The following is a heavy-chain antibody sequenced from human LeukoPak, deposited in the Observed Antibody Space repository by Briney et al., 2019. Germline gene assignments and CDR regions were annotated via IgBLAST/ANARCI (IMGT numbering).Heavy chain of an antibody. D-gene: IGHD6-13*01. V-gene: IGHV3-7*03. CDR2: IKQDGSEK. CDR1: GFTFSHYW. Sequence: GGSLRLSCAASGFTFSHYWMSWVRQAPGKGLEWVANIKQDGSEKYYVDSVKGRFTISRENAKNSLYLQMNSLRAEDTAVYYCARVGGRSSWLDYWGQGTLVTVSS. CDR3: ARVGGRSSWLDY. J-gene: IGHJ4*02.